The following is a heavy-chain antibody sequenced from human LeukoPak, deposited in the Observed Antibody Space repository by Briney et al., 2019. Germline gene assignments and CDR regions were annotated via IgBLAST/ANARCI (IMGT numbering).Heavy chain of an antibody. Sequence: SVKVSCKASGYTLTSYGISWVRQAPGQGREWMGLISAYNGNTNYAQKLQGRVTMTTDTSTSTAYMELRSLRSDDTAVYYCARDWEAHDYGDYYFDYWGQGTLVTVSS. V-gene: IGHV1-18*04. CDR1: GYTLTSYG. CDR2: ISAYNGNT. CDR3: ARDWEAHDYGDYYFDY. D-gene: IGHD4-17*01. J-gene: IGHJ4*02.